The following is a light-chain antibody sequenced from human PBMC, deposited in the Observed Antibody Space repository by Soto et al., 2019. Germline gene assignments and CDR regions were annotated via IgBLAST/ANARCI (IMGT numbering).Light chain of an antibody. Sequence: QSALTQPSSVSGSPGQSITISCSGTSSDIGAYNYVSWFQQHPGKAPKLIIHEVSNRPCGISPRFSGSKSDSTASLTIAGLQAEDEADYYCSSYTNSSTLVFGGGTKLTVL. CDR2: EVS. CDR1: SSDIGAYNY. CDR3: SSYTNSSTLV. J-gene: IGLJ3*02. V-gene: IGLV2-14*01.